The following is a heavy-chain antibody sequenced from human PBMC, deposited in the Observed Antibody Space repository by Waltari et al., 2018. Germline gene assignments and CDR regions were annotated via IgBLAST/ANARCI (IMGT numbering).Heavy chain of an antibody. CDR1: GGSISTYY. CDR3: ARGEYSGTYYGWFAP. CDR2: VYHSGNT. Sequence: QVQLQESGPGLVKPSETLSLICTVSGGSISTYYWSWIRQPPGKGLEWIGYVYHSGNTNYNPSLKSRLTISVNTSKNQFSLKLTSVTAADTAMYYCARGEYSGTYYGWFAPWGQGTLVTVSS. J-gene: IGHJ5*02. V-gene: IGHV4-59*01. D-gene: IGHD1-26*01.